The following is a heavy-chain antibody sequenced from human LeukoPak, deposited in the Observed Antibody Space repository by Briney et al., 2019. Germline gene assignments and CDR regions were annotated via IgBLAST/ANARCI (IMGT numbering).Heavy chain of an antibody. CDR2: ISGTTLYT. D-gene: IGHD3-10*01. CDR1: GFXFSDYY. V-gene: IGHV3-11*03. J-gene: IGHJ4*02. Sequence: GGSLRLSCAASGFXFSDYYMSWIRQAPGRGLEWVSYISGTTLYTNYADSVKGRFTISRDNAHYSLYLQMNSLRAEDTAIYYCARTLGHYGSGSYYQDYWGQGTLVTVSS. CDR3: ARTLGHYGSGSYYQDY.